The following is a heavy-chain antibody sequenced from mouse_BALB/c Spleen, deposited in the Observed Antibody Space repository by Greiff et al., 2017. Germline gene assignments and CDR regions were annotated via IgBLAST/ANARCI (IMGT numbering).Heavy chain of an antibody. D-gene: IGHD1-1*01. Sequence: EVKLVESGGGLVQPGGSLRLSCATSGFTFTDYYMSWVRQPPGKALEWLGFIRNKANGYTTEYSASVKGRFTISRDNSQSILYLQMNTLRAEDSATYYCARDRRYGSSYDYAMDYWGQGTSVTVSS. CDR1: GFTFTDYY. J-gene: IGHJ4*01. V-gene: IGHV7-3*02. CDR2: IRNKANGYTT. CDR3: ARDRRYGSSYDYAMDY.